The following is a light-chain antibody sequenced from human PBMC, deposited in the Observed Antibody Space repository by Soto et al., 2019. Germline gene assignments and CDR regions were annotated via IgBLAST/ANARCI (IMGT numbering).Light chain of an antibody. CDR1: TGTVTSGLY. CDR2: DTS. Sequence: QAVLTQEPSLTVSPGGTVTLTCGSSTGTVTSGLYPYWFQQKPGQAPRTLIYDTSNKHSWAPARFSGSLLGGKAALTLSGAQPEDETDFYCMLSYSSVGVFGGGTKSPS. CDR3: MLSYSSVGV. J-gene: IGLJ3*02. V-gene: IGLV7-46*01.